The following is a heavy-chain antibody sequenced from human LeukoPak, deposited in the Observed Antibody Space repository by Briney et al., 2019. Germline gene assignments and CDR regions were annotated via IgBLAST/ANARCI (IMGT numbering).Heavy chain of an antibody. CDR3: ALSAGTDAFDI. Sequence: SENLSLTCTVSGGSISSYYWNWIRQPPGKGLEWIGYIYYSGSTNYNPSLKSRVTISVNTSKNQFSLKLSSVTAADTAVYYCALSAGTDAFDIWGQGTMVTVSS. CDR1: GGSISSYY. V-gene: IGHV4-59*08. J-gene: IGHJ3*02. CDR2: IYYSGST.